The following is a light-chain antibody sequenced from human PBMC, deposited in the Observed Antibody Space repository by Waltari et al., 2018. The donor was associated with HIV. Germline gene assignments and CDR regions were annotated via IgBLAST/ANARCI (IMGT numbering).Light chain of an antibody. CDR2: GAS. CDR3: QYYNTWPPMYT. CDR1: PSVGRS. J-gene: IGKJ2*01. V-gene: IGKV3-15*01. Sequence: IVLTQSPAALSVFPGQRATLSCRTSPSVGRSLDWYQHKPGQSPRLLVYGASTRATGVPARFSGDGSGTSFTLTISSLQPEDFAVYYCQYYNTWPPMYTFGQGTKLEI.